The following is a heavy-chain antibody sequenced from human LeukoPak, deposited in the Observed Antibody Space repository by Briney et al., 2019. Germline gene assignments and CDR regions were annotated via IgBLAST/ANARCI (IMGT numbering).Heavy chain of an antibody. CDR2: ISYDGSNK. D-gene: IGHD7-27*01. Sequence: SGGSLRLSCAASGFTFSSYAMHWVRQAPGKGLEWVAVISYDGSNKYYADSVKGRFTISRDNSKNTLYLQMNSLRAEDTAVYYCARDRNGLGRFDYWGQGTLVTVSS. CDR1: GFTFSSYA. CDR3: ARDRNGLGRFDY. J-gene: IGHJ4*02. V-gene: IGHV3-30*04.